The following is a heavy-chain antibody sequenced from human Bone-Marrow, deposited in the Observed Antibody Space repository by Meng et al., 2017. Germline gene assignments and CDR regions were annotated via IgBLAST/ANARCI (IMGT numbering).Heavy chain of an antibody. CDR3: ARGLRAARPLLFGY. J-gene: IGHJ4*02. Sequence: QVQIQQWGAGLLKPSETLSLTCAVDGGSFSGYYWSWIRQPPGKGLEWIGEINHSGSTNYNPSLKSRVTISVDTSKNQFSLKLSSVTAADTAVYYCARGLRAARPLLFGYWGQGTLVTVSS. D-gene: IGHD6-6*01. V-gene: IGHV4-34*01. CDR1: GGSFSGYY. CDR2: INHSGST.